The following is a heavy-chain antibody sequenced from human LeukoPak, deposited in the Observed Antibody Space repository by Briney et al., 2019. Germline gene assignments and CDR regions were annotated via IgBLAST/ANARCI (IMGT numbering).Heavy chain of an antibody. V-gene: IGHV3-30*18. CDR2: ISYDGSNK. CDR1: GFTFSCYG. CDR3: AKEGAGSLVHDAFDI. Sequence: AGRSLRLSCAASGFTFSCYGMHWVRQAPGKGLEWVAVISYDGSNKYYADSVKGRFTISRDNSKNTLYLQMNSLRAEDTAVYYCAKEGAGSLVHDAFDIWGQGTMVTVSS. J-gene: IGHJ3*02. D-gene: IGHD3-10*01.